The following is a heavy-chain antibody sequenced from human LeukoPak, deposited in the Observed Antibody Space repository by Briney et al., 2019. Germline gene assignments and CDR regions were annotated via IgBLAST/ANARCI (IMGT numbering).Heavy chain of an antibody. CDR3: APPVGYSSSSVDFQH. D-gene: IGHD6-6*01. CDR1: GFTFSSYG. Sequence: GGSLRLSCAASGFTFSSYGMHWVRQAPGKGLEWVAFIRYDGSNKYYADSVKGRFTISRDNSKNTLYLQMNSLRAEDTAVYYCAPPVGYSSSSVDFQHWGQGTLVTVSS. J-gene: IGHJ1*01. CDR2: IRYDGSNK. V-gene: IGHV3-30*02.